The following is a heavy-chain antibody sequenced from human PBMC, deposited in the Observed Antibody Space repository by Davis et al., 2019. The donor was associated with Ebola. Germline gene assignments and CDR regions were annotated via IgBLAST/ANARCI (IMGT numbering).Heavy chain of an antibody. CDR3: AGLVRGVIAHYYYYYGMDV. D-gene: IGHD3-10*01. Sequence: ASVKVSCKASGYTFTSYGISWVRQAPGQGLEWMGWISAYNGNTNYAQKLQGRVTMTTDTSTSTAYLEPRSLRSDDTAVHYCAGLVRGVIAHYYYYYGMDVWGKGTTVTVSS. CDR1: GYTFTSYG. CDR2: ISAYNGNT. J-gene: IGHJ6*04. V-gene: IGHV1-18*04.